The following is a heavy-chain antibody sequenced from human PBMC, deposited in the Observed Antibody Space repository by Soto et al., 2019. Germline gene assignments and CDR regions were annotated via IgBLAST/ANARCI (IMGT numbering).Heavy chain of an antibody. D-gene: IGHD4-17*01. V-gene: IGHV3-48*04. CDR3: ARGIKYGDYSRWFDP. J-gene: IGHJ5*02. CDR2: IGSSSSTI. Sequence: GGSLRLSCAASGFTFSSYRMSWVRQAPGKGLEWVSYIGSSSSTIYYADSVKGRFTISRDNAKNSLYLQMNSLRAEDTAVYYCARGIKYGDYSRWFDPWGQGTLVTVSS. CDR1: GFTFSSYR.